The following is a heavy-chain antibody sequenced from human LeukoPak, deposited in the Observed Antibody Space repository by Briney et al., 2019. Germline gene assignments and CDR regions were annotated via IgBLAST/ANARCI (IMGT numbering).Heavy chain of an antibody. J-gene: IGHJ4*02. Sequence: ASVKVSCKASGYTFTSYHIHWMRQAPGQGLGWMGIIIPSSGSTTYAQKFQGRVTMTRDTSTSTVYMELSSLTSDDTAVYFCARSDYNDYRGLGFWGQGTLVTVSS. CDR1: GYTFTSYH. D-gene: IGHD4-11*01. V-gene: IGHV1-46*01. CDR2: IIPSSGST. CDR3: ARSDYNDYRGLGF.